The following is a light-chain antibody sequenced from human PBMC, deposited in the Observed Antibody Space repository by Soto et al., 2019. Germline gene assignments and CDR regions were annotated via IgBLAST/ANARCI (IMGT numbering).Light chain of an antibody. V-gene: IGLV2-14*03. Sequence: QSALTQPASVSGSPGQSITISCTGTSSDVGGYNYVSWYQHHPGKAPKLIIYDVTTRPSGVSNPFSGSKSGNTASLTISGLQPEDEADYYCSSYTTSNTRQIVFGTGTKLTV. CDR2: DVT. CDR3: SSYTTSNTRQIV. CDR1: SSDVGGYNY. J-gene: IGLJ1*01.